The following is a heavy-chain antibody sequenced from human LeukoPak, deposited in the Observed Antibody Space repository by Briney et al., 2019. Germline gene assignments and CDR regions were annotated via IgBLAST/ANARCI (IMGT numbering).Heavy chain of an antibody. CDR1: GFAFSGYS. D-gene: IGHD5-24*01. V-gene: IGHV3-48*04. CDR3: ARDRRDGYNYFVY. CDR2: ISYSSYTI. Sequence: GGSLRLSCAASGFAFSGYSMNWIRQAPGKGLEWVAYISYSSYTIHYADSVKGRFTISRDNAKNSLYLQMNSLRAEDTAMYYCARDRRDGYNYFVYWGQGTLVTVSS. J-gene: IGHJ4*02.